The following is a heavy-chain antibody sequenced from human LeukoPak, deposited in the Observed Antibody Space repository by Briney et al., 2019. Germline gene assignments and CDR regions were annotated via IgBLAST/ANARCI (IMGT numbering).Heavy chain of an antibody. V-gene: IGHV1-2*02. CDR1: GYTFTDYY. D-gene: IGHD2-2*01. J-gene: IGHJ6*03. Sequence: GASVKVSCKASGYTFTDYYMHWVRQAPGQGLEWMGWINPNSGGTNYAQKFQGRVTMTSDTSISTAYMELSRLRSDDTAVYYCARGCQYQLLIFLYYYMDVWGKGTTVTISS. CDR2: INPNSGGT. CDR3: ARGCQYQLLIFLYYYMDV.